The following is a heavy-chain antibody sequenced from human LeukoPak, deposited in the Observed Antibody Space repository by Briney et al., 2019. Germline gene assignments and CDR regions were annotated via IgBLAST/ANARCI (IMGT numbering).Heavy chain of an antibody. D-gene: IGHD2-15*01. Sequence: SETVSLTCTVSGGSISGYYWSWIRQSPGRGLEWIGYIYYSGSTNYNPSLKSRVTISVDTSNNQLSLKLSSVTAADTAVYYCAREPGYCSGGRCYGGWFDPWGQGTLVTVSS. J-gene: IGHJ5*02. CDR1: GGSISGYY. CDR3: AREPGYCSGGRCYGGWFDP. V-gene: IGHV4-59*12. CDR2: IYYSGST.